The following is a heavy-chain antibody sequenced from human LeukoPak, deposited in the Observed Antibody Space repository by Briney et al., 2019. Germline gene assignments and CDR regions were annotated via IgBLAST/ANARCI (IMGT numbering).Heavy chain of an antibody. J-gene: IGHJ4*02. CDR2: INPSGGST. CDR1: GYTFTSYY. Sequence: ASVKVSCKASGYTFTSYYMHWVRQAPGQGLEWMGIINPSGGSTSYAQKFQGRVTMTRDTSTSTAYMELSSLRSEDTAVYYCARDSLVINSGSYFFDYWGQGTLVTVSS. CDR3: ARDSLVINSGSYFFDY. V-gene: IGHV1-46*01. D-gene: IGHD1-26*01.